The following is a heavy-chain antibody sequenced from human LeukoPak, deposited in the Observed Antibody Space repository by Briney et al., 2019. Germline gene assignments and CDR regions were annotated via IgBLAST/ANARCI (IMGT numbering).Heavy chain of an antibody. CDR1: GGSISSYY. CDR2: IYYSGST. Sequence: SETLSLTCNVSGGSISSYYWSWIRQPPGKGLEWIGDIYYSGSTNYDPSLKSRVTISVDRSKNQFSLKVGSVTAADTAVYYCARVLSSSFKVFDYWGQGTLVTVSS. D-gene: IGHD6-6*01. V-gene: IGHV4-59*01. J-gene: IGHJ4*02. CDR3: ARVLSSSFKVFDY.